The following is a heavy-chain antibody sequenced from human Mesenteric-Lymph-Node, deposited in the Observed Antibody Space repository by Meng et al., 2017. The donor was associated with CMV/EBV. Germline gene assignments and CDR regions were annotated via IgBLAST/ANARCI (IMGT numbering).Heavy chain of an antibody. CDR2: IIPMFDTT. CDR3: ARGAPYYDFWSGYPYYFDY. CDR1: GGTFSSYA. J-gene: IGHJ4*02. Sequence: SVKVSCKASGGTFSSYAISWVRQAPGQGLEWMGGIIPMFDTTNYAQKFQGRVTITTDESTSTAYMELSSLRSEDTAVYYCARGAPYYDFWSGYPYYFDYWGQGTLVTVSS. V-gene: IGHV1-69*05. D-gene: IGHD3-3*01.